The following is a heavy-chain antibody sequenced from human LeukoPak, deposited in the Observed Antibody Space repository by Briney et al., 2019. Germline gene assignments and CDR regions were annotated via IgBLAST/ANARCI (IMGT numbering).Heavy chain of an antibody. CDR1: GGSIRTSYY. J-gene: IGHJ4*02. D-gene: IGHD6-6*01. Sequence: PSETLSLTCTVSGGSIRTSYYWGWIRQPPGKGPEWIGSVYYSGSIHYNPSLKSRVTISVDTSKNQFSLKLSSVTAADTAVYYCARVEREQLVFDYWGQGTLVTVSS. CDR2: VYYSGSI. V-gene: IGHV4-39*07. CDR3: ARVEREQLVFDY.